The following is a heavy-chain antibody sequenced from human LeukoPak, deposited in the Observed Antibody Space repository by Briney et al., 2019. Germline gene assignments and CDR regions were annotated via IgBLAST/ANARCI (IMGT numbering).Heavy chain of an antibody. CDR3: ARATWLPVGLYYYDSSGYYYYFDY. CDR1: GGSISSYY. D-gene: IGHD3-22*01. J-gene: IGHJ4*02. V-gene: IGHV4-59*01. CDR2: IYYSGST. Sequence: SETLSLTCTVSGGSISSYYWSWIRQPPGKGLEWIGYIYYSGSTNYNPSLKSRVTISVDTSKNQFSLKLSSVTAADTAVYYCARATWLPVGLYYYDSSGYYYYFDYWGQGTLVTVSS.